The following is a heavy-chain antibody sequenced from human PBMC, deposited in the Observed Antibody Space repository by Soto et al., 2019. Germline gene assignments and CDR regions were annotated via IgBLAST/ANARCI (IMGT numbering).Heavy chain of an antibody. CDR3: ATEPEGSGYDYGNDY. J-gene: IGHJ4*02. CDR1: GFTFSNYA. D-gene: IGHD5-12*01. Sequence: EVKLLESGGGLVQPGGSLRLACAASGFTFSNYAMRWVRQAPGKGLEWVSSISGSGGSTYYPDSVKGRFTISRDNSTNTLYLQTNSLRVDDTAVYYCATEPEGSGYDYGNDYWGQGTLVTVSS. V-gene: IGHV3-23*01. CDR2: ISGSGGST.